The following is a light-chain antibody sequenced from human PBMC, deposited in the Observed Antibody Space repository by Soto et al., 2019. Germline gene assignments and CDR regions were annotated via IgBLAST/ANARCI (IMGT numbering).Light chain of an antibody. V-gene: IGKV3-15*01. J-gene: IGKJ2*01. CDR2: GAS. CDR3: QQYSNWPYT. CDR1: QSVSDT. Sequence: EIVMTQSPGTLSVSPGVRATLSCRASQSVSDTLVWYQQKPGQSPRLLIYGASTRATGIPARFSGGGSGTEFTLTISSLQSENFAVYYCQQYSNWPYTFGQGTKLES.